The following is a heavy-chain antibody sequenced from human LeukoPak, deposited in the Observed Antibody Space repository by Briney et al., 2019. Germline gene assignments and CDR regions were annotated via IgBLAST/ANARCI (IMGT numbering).Heavy chain of an antibody. V-gene: IGHV4-34*01. CDR3: ARGVDTAMVFDY. J-gene: IGHJ4*02. CDR2: INHSGST. CDR1: GGPLSGYY. D-gene: IGHD5-18*01. Sequence: SETLSLTCAVYGGPLSGYYWSWIRQPPGKGLEWIGEINHSGSTNYNPSLKSRVTISVDTSKNQFSLKLSSVTAADTAVYYCARGVDTAMVFDYWGQGTLVTVSS.